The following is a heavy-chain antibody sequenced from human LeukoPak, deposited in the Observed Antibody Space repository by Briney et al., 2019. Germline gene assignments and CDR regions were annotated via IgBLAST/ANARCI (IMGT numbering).Heavy chain of an antibody. V-gene: IGHV1-8*01. CDR1: GYNFMTYD. CDR3: ARGKISMVRGVIFYFDY. D-gene: IGHD3-10*01. CDR2: MNPNSGNT. J-gene: IGHJ4*02. Sequence: ASVNVSCTASGYNFMTYDINWVRQATGQGLEWMGWMNPNSGNTAYAQKFQGRVNMTRNTSISTAYMELSSLRSEDTVVYYCARGKISMVRGVIFYFDYWGQGTLVTVSS.